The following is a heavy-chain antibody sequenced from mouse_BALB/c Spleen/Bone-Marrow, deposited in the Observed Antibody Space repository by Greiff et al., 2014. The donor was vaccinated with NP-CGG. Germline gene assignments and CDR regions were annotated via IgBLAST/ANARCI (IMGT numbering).Heavy chain of an antibody. V-gene: IGHV1-87*01. D-gene: IGHD2-14*01. Sequence: LQESGAELARPGASVKLSCKASGYTFSSYWMQWVKQRPGQGLEWIGSIYPGDGDTRYTQKFKGKATLTADESSSTAYMQLSSLASEDSAVYYCARGAYYRYDGFAYWGQGTLVTVSA. CDR2: IYPGDGDT. J-gene: IGHJ3*01. CDR3: ARGAYYRYDGFAY. CDR1: GYTFSSYW.